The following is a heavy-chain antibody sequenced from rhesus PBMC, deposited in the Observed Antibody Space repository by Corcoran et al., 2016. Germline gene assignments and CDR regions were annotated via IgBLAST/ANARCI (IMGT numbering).Heavy chain of an antibody. CDR2: IRNKTNSYTT. CDR1: GFTFSNYY. J-gene: IGHJ6*01. Sequence: EVQLVESGGGLVQPGGSLRLSCAASGFTFSNYYMHWVRQVQGKGLEWVGLIRNKTNSYTTEYAEAVKDRFTISRDDSKNTLYLQMSSLKTDDTALYYCTKHSRGLDSWGQGVVVTVSS. V-gene: IGHV3-20*01. CDR3: TKHSRGLDS.